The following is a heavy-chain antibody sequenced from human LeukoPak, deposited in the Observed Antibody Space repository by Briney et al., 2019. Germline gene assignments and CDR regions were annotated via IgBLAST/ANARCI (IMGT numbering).Heavy chain of an antibody. CDR1: GYSFATYW. CDR2: IYPADSDT. CDR3: AKQKYSSGGSCWTESDAFDN. J-gene: IGHJ3*02. Sequence: KAGESLQISCQGSGYSFATYWIGWVRQMPGRGLEWMGIIYPADSDTRYSPSFQGQVTISADKSISTAYLQWSSLKASDTAMYYCAKQKYSSGGSCWTESDAFDNWGQGTMVTVSS. D-gene: IGHD2-15*01. V-gene: IGHV5-51*01.